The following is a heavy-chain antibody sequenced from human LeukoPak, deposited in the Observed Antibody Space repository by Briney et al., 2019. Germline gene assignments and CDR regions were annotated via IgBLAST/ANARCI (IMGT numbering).Heavy chain of an antibody. CDR2: IKQDGSEK. V-gene: IGHV3-7*01. CDR1: GFTFSSYS. CDR3: ARDIVVVPAAENWFDP. J-gene: IGHJ5*02. D-gene: IGHD2-2*01. Sequence: GGSLRLSCAASGFTFSSYSMSWVRQAPGKGLEWVANIKQDGSEKYYVDSVKGRFTISRDNAKNSLYLQMNSLRAEDTAVYYCARDIVVVPAAENWFDPWGQGTLVTVSS.